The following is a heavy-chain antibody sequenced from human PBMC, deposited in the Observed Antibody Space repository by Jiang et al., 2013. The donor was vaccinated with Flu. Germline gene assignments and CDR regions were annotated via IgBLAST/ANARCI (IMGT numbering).Heavy chain of an antibody. CDR3: AKDFTYFYDSSGYYYFDY. CDR1: GFTFSNYA. J-gene: IGHJ4*02. D-gene: IGHD3-22*01. CDR2: ISGRDGST. V-gene: IGHV3-23*01. Sequence: RLSCAASGFTFSNYAMAWVRQAPGKGLEWVSVISGRDGSTFYADSVKGRFTISRDNSKNTLYLQLNSLRAEDTAIYYCAKDFTYFYDSSGYYYFDYWGQGTLVAVSS.